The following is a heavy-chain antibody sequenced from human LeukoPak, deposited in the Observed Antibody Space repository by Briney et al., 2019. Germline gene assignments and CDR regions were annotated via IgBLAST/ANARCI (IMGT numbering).Heavy chain of an antibody. Sequence: GGSLRLSCATSGFTFRSFSMSWVRQAPGKGLEWVSAIDSSTTRIYYANSVRGRFTISRDNAKNSLDLQMNSLRAEDTAVYYCVRGGTYCDSTCKGADYWGQGTLVAVSA. CDR1: GFTFRSFS. V-gene: IGHV3-21*01. D-gene: IGHD2/OR15-2a*01. CDR2: IDSSTTRI. J-gene: IGHJ4*02. CDR3: VRGGTYCDSTCKGADY.